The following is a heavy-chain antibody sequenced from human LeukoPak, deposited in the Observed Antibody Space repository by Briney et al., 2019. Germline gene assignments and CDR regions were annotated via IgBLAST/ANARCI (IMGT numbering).Heavy chain of an antibody. V-gene: IGHV4-59*11. Sequence: SETLSLTCNVSGGSISSHYWNWIRQPPGKGLEWIGYISYTGSTKYSPSLKSRVTISLDTSKNQFSLKLSSVTAADTAVYYCARGINGYSGFVFDYWGQGTLVTVSS. CDR1: GGSISSHY. J-gene: IGHJ4*02. CDR2: ISYTGST. D-gene: IGHD5-12*01. CDR3: ARGINGYSGFVFDY.